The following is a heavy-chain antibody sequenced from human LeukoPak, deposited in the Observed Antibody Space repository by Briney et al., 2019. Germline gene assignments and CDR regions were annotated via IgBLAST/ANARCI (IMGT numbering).Heavy chain of an antibody. V-gene: IGHV3-9*01. CDR1: GFTFDDYA. Sequence: GGSLRLSCAASGFTFDDYAMHWVRQAPGKGLEWVSSISWNSDSIRYADSVKGRFTISRDNAKNSLYLQMHSLRAGDTALYYCAKTGYSSTWYPFDYWGQGTLVTVSS. J-gene: IGHJ4*02. CDR3: AKTGYSSTWYPFDY. CDR2: ISWNSDSI. D-gene: IGHD6-13*01.